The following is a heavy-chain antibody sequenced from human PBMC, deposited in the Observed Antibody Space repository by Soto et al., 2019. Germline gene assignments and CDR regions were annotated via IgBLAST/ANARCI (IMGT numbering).Heavy chain of an antibody. CDR2: INPNSGGT. D-gene: IGHD6-19*01. Sequence: SVKVSCKVSGSTFRSYDMRWIRQAPGQGLEWMGWINPNSGGTNYAQKFQGWVTMTRDTSISTAYMELSRLRSDDTAVYYCARAFSGWYRYDYYYYGMDVWGQGTTVNRLL. CDR3: ARAFSGWYRYDYYYYGMDV. V-gene: IGHV1-2*04. CDR1: GSTFRSYD. J-gene: IGHJ6*02.